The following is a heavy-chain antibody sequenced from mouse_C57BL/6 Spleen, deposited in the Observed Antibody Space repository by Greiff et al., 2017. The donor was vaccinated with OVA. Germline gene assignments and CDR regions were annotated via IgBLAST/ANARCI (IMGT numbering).Heavy chain of an antibody. CDR2: INPSNGGT. Sequence: QVQLQQSGTELVKPGASVKLSCKASGYTFTSYWMHWVKQRPGQGLEWIGNINPSNGGTNYNEKFKSKATLTVDKSSSTAYMQLSSLTSEDSAVYYCARGTTVVAPYCDYWGQGTTRTVSS. CDR1: GYTFTSYW. J-gene: IGHJ2*01. V-gene: IGHV1-53*01. CDR3: ARGTTVVAPYCDY. D-gene: IGHD1-1*01.